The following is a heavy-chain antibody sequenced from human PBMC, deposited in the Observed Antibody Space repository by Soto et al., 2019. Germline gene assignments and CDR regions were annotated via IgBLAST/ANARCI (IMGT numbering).Heavy chain of an antibody. Sequence: PGESLKISCKGSGYSFTSYWIGWVRQMPGKGLEWMGIIYPGDSDTRYSPSFQGQVTISADKSISTAYLQWSSLKASDTAMYYCARLSEVDPRQKGGLLWFGELLRAYYYYGMDVWGQGTTVTVSS. CDR3: ARLSEVDPRQKGGLLWFGELLRAYYYYGMDV. D-gene: IGHD3-10*01. J-gene: IGHJ6*02. CDR1: GYSFTSYW. V-gene: IGHV5-51*01. CDR2: IYPGDSDT.